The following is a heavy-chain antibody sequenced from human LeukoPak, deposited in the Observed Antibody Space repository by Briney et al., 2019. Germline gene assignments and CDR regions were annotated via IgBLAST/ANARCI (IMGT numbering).Heavy chain of an antibody. CDR1: GYTFTSYD. D-gene: IGHD1-7*01. V-gene: IGHV1-8*03. CDR3: ARDLKGNWNYDWFDP. J-gene: IGHJ5*02. Sequence: GASVKVSCKASGYTFTSYDINWVRQATGQGLEWMGWMNPNSGNTGYAQKFQGRVTITADKSTSTAYMELSSLRSEDTAVYYCARDLKGNWNYDWFDPWGQGTLVTVSS. CDR2: MNPNSGNT.